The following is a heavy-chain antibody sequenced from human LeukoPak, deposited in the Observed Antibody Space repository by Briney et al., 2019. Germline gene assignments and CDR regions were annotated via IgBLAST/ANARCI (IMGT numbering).Heavy chain of an antibody. Sequence: PGGSLRLSCAASGFAFSSYNMKWVRQAPGKGLEWVSFISTTSTYIYYADSVKGRFTVSRDNSKNLLYLQMDSLRVEDTAVYYCARAGTCSSTSCDRGIGYWGRGSLVTVSS. J-gene: IGHJ4*02. CDR1: GFAFSSYN. CDR3: ARAGTCSSTSCDRGIGY. V-gene: IGHV3-21*06. CDR2: ISTTSTYI. D-gene: IGHD2-2*01.